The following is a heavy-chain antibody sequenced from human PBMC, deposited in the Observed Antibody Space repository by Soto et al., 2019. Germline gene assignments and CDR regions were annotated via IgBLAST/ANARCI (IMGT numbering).Heavy chain of an antibody. V-gene: IGHV2-5*02. CDR3: AHTRITIFGVVMRYYYGMDV. CDR2: IYWDDDK. Sequence: QITLKESGPTLVKPTQTLTLTCTFSGFSLSTSGVGVGWIRQPPGKALEWLALIYWDDDKRYSPSLKSRLTITKDTSKNLVVLTMTNMDPVDTATYYCAHTRITIFGVVMRYYYGMDVWGQGTTVTVSS. D-gene: IGHD3-3*01. J-gene: IGHJ6*02. CDR1: GFSLSTSGVG.